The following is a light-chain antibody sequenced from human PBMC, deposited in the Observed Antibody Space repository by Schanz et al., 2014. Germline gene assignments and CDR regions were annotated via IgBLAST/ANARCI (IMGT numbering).Light chain of an antibody. Sequence: QSALTQPRSVSGSPGQSVTISCTGTSSDVGGYNHVSWYQQHPGKAPKLMIYEGTKRPSGVSNRFSASKSGNTASLTISRLQAEDEADYYCCSYAGSSTLVFGGGTKLTVL. CDR2: EGT. J-gene: IGLJ2*01. CDR3: CSYAGSSTLV. V-gene: IGLV2-23*01. CDR1: SSDVGGYNH.